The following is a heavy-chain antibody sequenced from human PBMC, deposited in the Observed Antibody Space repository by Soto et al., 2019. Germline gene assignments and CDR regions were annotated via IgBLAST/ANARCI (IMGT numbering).Heavy chain of an antibody. V-gene: IGHV2-5*01. CDR2: IYWHGDK. Sequence: PKHTLTLTCTFSGFSLDTRGVGVGWIRQRPGNSPEWLALIYWHGDKRYSPSLKHRLTITKDTSKRQVVLTLHDMDTMETAPYLFAHRRGPSSVWIPFYXWGQGTSVTVSX. J-gene: IGHJ4*02. CDR3: AHRRGPSSVWIPFYX. CDR1: GFSLDTRGVG. D-gene: IGHD3-22*01.